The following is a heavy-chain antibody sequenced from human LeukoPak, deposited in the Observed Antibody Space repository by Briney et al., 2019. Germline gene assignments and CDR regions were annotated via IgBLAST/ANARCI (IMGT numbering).Heavy chain of an antibody. Sequence: PGRSLRLSCAASGFTFSSYAMHWVRQAPGKGLEWGAVISYDGIKKYYANSMKGRFTISRDNSKNTLYMQVNSLRAEDTAVYYCAREERGMDVWGQGTTVTVSS. CDR2: ISYDGIKK. J-gene: IGHJ6*02. CDR3: AREERGMDV. V-gene: IGHV3-30-3*01. CDR1: GFTFSSYA.